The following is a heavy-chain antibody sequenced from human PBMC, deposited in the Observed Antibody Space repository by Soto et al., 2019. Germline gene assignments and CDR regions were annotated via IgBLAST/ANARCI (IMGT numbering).Heavy chain of an antibody. CDR3: AKGRTRPLQLGSFGDNAFDV. Sequence: EVQLVESGGGLVQPGRSLRLSCVASEFTFEDYAMHWGRQAPGKGLEWVSGISWNSGTLVYADSVKGRFIISRDNVKNSLVMQMNSLRAEDTALYFCAKGRTRPLQLGSFGDNAFDVWGQGTMVTVSS. D-gene: IGHD3-10*01. CDR1: EFTFEDYA. CDR2: ISWNSGTL. V-gene: IGHV3-9*01. J-gene: IGHJ3*01.